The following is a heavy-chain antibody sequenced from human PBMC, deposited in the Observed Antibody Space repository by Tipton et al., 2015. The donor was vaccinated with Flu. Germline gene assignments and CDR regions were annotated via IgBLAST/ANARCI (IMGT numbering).Heavy chain of an antibody. J-gene: IGHJ4*02. V-gene: IGHV1-18*01. CDR1: GYTFTSYD. CDR2: ISAYNGNT. D-gene: IGHD1-14*01. Sequence: QMQLVQSGAEVKKPGASVKVSCKASGYTFTSYDINWARQAPGQGLEWMGWISAYNGNTNYAQKLQGRVTMTTDTSTSTAYMELRSLRSDDTAVYYCARRSTNQGYFDYWGQGTLVTVSS. CDR3: ARRSTNQGYFDY.